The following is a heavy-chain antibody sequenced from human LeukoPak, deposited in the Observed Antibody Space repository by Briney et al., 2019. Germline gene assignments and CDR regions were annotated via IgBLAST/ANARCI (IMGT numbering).Heavy chain of an antibody. Sequence: GASVKVFCKASGGTFSSDAISWVRQAPGQGLEWVGVFIPIFRAANYAQELQGRVTITANESASAVYMELSSLRSDDTAVYYCATVYSGSYYFDYWGQGTLVTVSS. CDR2: FIPIFRAA. D-gene: IGHD1-26*01. CDR3: ATVYSGSYYFDY. CDR1: GGTFSSDA. J-gene: IGHJ4*02. V-gene: IGHV1-69*13.